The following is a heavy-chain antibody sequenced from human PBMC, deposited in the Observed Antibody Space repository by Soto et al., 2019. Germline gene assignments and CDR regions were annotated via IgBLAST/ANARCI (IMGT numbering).Heavy chain of an antibody. CDR1: GFTFSSYW. CDR2: INIDGSST. CDR3: AKARMVRGVISHYGMDV. V-gene: IGHV3-74*01. D-gene: IGHD3-10*01. J-gene: IGHJ6*02. Sequence: PGGSLRLSCAASGFTFSSYWMHWVRQAPGKGLVWVSRINIDGSSTSYADSVKGRFTISRDNAKNTLYLQMNSLRAEDTAVYYCAKARMVRGVISHYGMDVWGQGTTVTVSS.